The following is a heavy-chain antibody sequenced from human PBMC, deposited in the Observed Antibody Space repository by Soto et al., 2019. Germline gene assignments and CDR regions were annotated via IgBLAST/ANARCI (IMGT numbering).Heavy chain of an antibody. CDR3: ARGGEQRYYYYGMDV. CDR2: ISSSSSYI. J-gene: IGHJ6*02. Sequence: EVQLVESGGGLVKPGGSLRLSCAASGFTFSSYSMNWVRQAPGKGLEWVSSISSSSSYIYYADSVKGRFTISRDNAKNSLYLQMNSLRAEDTAVYYCARGGEQRYYYYGMDVWGQGTTVTVSS. V-gene: IGHV3-21*01. D-gene: IGHD6-25*01. CDR1: GFTFSSYS.